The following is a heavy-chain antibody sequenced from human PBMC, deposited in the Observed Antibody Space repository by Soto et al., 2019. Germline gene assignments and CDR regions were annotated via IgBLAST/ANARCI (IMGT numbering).Heavy chain of an antibody. D-gene: IGHD3-22*01. CDR1: GFSLSTSGVG. CDR3: ARYDYESSDYSPFDYGMDV. Sequence: QITLKESGPTLVKPTQTLTLTCTLSGFSLSTSGVGVGWIRQTPEKALKWLALIYWDDDKRYSPSLKSRLTFTKETSKNPVVLTMTNMDPVDTTTYYWARYDYESSDYSPFDYGMDVWGPGITVPVSS. V-gene: IGHV2-5*02. J-gene: IGHJ6*02. CDR2: IYWDDDK.